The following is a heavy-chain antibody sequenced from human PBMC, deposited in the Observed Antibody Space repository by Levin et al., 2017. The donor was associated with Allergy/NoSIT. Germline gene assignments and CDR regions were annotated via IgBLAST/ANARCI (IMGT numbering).Heavy chain of an antibody. CDR2: ISSSSIYI. CDR3: AGGSATTFYYFDQ. CDR1: GINFNTYS. D-gene: IGHD4-11*01. J-gene: IGHJ4*02. V-gene: IGHV3-21*06. Sequence: GGSLRLSCAASGINFNTYSMNWVRQAPGKGLEWVSSISSSSIYIYYADSVKGRFTISRDNAKNSLYLEMNSLRAEDTAVYYCAGGSATTFYYFDQWGQGTLVTVSS.